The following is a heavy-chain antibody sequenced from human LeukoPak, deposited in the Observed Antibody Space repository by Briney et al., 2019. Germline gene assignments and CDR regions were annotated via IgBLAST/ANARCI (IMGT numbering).Heavy chain of an antibody. J-gene: IGHJ3*01. V-gene: IGHV1-2*02. CDR3: ARGAQPKAFDV. Sequence: EASVKVSCKASGYTFTVNHLHWGPQAPGQGLEWMGWINPNNGGTSFAQNFQGRVTLTRDTSISTAYMELSTLRSDDTPLYYCARGAQPKAFDVWGQGTMVTVST. CDR1: GYTFTVNH. CDR2: INPNNGGT.